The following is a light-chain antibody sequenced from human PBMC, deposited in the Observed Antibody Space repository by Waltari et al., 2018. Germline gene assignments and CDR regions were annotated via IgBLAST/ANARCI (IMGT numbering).Light chain of an antibody. CDR2: SGS. CDR3: MEALQTPRFT. CDR1: QNLVHSNGYTY. J-gene: IGKJ3*01. V-gene: IGKV2-28*01. Sequence: IVMTQSPLSLTVTSGEPASISCRSSQNLVHSNGYTYLDLYVQKPGQSPQLLIYSGSIRASGVPDRFSGSGSGTDFTLEISRVEAEDVGVYYCMEALQTPRFTFGPGTRVEIK.